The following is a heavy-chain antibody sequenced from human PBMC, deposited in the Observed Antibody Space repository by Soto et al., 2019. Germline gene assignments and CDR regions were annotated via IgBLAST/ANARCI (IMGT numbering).Heavy chain of an antibody. CDR3: ARGFQSSFGY. Sequence: EVQLVESGGGLIQPGGSLRLSCAASGFSVSNSYLSWVRQAPEKGLEWVSFIYRAGSTYYADSEKGRFTISRDSSKNTVYLQMNSLRAEDTAVYYCARGFQSSFGYWGQGTLVTVSS. CDR1: GFSVSNSY. J-gene: IGHJ4*02. CDR2: IYRAGST. D-gene: IGHD2-21*01. V-gene: IGHV3-53*01.